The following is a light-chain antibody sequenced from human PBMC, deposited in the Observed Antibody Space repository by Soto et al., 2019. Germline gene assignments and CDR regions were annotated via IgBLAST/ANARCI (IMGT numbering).Light chain of an antibody. J-gene: IGKJ4*01. CDR1: QSISSW. CDR2: KAS. V-gene: IGKV1-5*03. Sequence: DIQMTQSPSTLSASVGDRVTITCRASQSISSWLAWYQQKPGKAPKLLIYKASSLESGVPPRFSGSGSGREFPLTISSLQPDDFATYYCQQYNTYSPLTFGGGTKVEIK. CDR3: QQYNTYSPLT.